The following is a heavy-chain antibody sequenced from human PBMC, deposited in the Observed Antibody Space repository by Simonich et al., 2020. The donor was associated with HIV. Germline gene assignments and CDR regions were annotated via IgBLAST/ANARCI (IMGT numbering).Heavy chain of an antibody. D-gene: IGHD5-12*01. CDR2: IDDSGSP. CDR1: GGSSSGYY. J-gene: IGHJ3*02. Sequence: QVQLQQWGAGLLKPSETLSLTCAVYGGSSSGYYWSWIRQPPGKGLEWIGEIDDSGSPNDSPSLKSRVTISLDTSKNQFSLKLSSVTAADTAVYYCARHSGYADAFDIWGQGTMITVSS. V-gene: IGHV4-34*01. CDR3: ARHSGYADAFDI.